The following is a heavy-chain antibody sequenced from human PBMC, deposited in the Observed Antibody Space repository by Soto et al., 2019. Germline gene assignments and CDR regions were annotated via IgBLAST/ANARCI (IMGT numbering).Heavy chain of an antibody. Sequence: EVPLVESGGGLAQPGGSLRRSCAASGFTFSNYDMHWVRQVTGKGLVWISSIGTAGDTYYAGSVRCRSTISREDAKNSVYLLMNSPRARDTAVYYCARDLNYSGSLSHYGTDVRGQGTTVSVSS. CDR1: GFTFSNYD. J-gene: IGHJ6*02. CDR2: IGTAGDT. V-gene: IGHV3-13*01. CDR3: ARDLNYSGSLSHYGTDV. D-gene: IGHD6-6*01.